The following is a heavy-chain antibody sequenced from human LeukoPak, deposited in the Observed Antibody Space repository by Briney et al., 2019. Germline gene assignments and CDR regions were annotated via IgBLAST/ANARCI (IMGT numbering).Heavy chain of an antibody. D-gene: IGHD3-16*01. J-gene: IGHJ3*02. CDR3: ARAEGAASHI. Sequence: SETLSLTCTVSGASIRSYSWSWIRQPPGKGLEWIGHIHYSGGADYNPSLKSRVSMSLDTSKNHFSLRLTPVTAADTGVYFCARAEGAASHIWGQGTMVSVSS. CDR1: GASIRSYS. CDR2: IHYSGGA. V-gene: IGHV4-59*12.